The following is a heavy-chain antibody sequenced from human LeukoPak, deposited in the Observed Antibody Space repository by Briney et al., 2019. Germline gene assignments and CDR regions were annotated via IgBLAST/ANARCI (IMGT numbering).Heavy chain of an antibody. V-gene: IGHV4-4*09. CDR2: IFSSGRT. CDR3: ARGPSSRWEPQDI. Sequence: SETLSLTCTVSGGSITGYYWSWIRQPPGKGLEWIGYIFSSGRTNYSPSLKSRVTMSVDTSTNQFSLNLMSVTAADTAVYYCARGPSSRWEPQDIWGLGTMVTVSS. J-gene: IGHJ3*02. CDR1: GGSITGYY. D-gene: IGHD4-23*01.